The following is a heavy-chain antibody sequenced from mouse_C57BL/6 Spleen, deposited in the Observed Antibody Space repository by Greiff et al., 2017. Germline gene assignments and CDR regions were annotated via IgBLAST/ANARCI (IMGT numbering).Heavy chain of an antibody. CDR3: ASVGSSYDCDY. V-gene: IGHV1-52*01. Sequence: QVQLQQPGAELVRPGSSVKLSCKASGYTFTSYWMHWVKQRPIQGLEWIGNIYPSDSETHYNQKFKDKATLTVDKSSSTAYMQLSSLTSEDSAVYYCASVGSSYDCDYWGQGTTLTVSS. J-gene: IGHJ2*01. CDR2: IYPSDSET. CDR1: GYTFTSYW. D-gene: IGHD1-1*01.